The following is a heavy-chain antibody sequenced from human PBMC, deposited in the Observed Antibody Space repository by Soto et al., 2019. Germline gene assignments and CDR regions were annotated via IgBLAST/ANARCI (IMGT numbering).Heavy chain of an antibody. CDR3: VMDYTTNSFDP. V-gene: IGHV4-31*03. CDR2: IYYSGST. Sequence: PSETLSLTCTVSGGSISSGGYYWSWIRQHPGKGLEWIGYIYYSGSTYYNPSLKSRVTISVDTSKNQFPLKLSSVTAADTAVYFCVMDYTTNSFDPSGQGTLVTLSS. CDR1: GGSISSGGYY. D-gene: IGHD4-4*01. J-gene: IGHJ5*02.